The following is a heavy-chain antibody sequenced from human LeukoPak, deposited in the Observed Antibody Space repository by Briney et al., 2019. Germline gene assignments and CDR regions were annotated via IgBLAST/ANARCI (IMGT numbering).Heavy chain of an antibody. CDR2: IIPIFGTA. D-gene: IGHD3-22*01. J-gene: IGHJ6*02. V-gene: IGHV1-69*13. CDR1: GGTFSSYA. Sequence: SVKVSCKASGGTFSSYAISWVRQAPGQGLEWMGGIIPIFGTANYAQKFQGRVTITADESASTAYMELSSLRSEDTAVYYCARGKYYYDSSGYGLYYYYYGMDVWGQGTTVTVSS. CDR3: ARGKYYYDSSGYGLYYYYYGMDV.